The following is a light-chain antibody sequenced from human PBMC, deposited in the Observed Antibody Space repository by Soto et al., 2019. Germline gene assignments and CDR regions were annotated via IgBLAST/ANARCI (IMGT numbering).Light chain of an antibody. CDR1: QSVSNY. J-gene: IGKJ4*01. CDR2: VAS. V-gene: IGKV1-39*01. Sequence: IQMTQSPSSLSAAVGDKVTITCRAGQSVSNYVNWYQHKPAKPPTILISVASSLQSGVPPRFSGSGAWTDFTLTISSLQTEDVETYDGQQGSTYPTFGGGTKVEVK. CDR3: QQGSTYPT.